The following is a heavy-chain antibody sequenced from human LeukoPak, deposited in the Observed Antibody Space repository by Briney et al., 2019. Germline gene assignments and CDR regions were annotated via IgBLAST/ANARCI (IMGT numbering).Heavy chain of an antibody. D-gene: IGHD6-19*01. Sequence: ASVKVSCKTSGYTLTAYIHWLRQAPGQGLEWMGWMNPNSGGTKYAQTFQGRVTLTRDTSISTAYLELSSLTSDDTAVYFCARQGSNSSGWYPVDDWGQGTLVTVSS. CDR1: GYTLTAY. J-gene: IGHJ4*02. CDR2: MNPNSGGT. V-gene: IGHV1-2*02. CDR3: ARQGSNSSGWYPVDD.